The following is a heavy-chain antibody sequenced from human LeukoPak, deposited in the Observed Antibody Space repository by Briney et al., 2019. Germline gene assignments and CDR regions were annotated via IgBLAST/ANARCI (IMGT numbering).Heavy chain of an antibody. J-gene: IGHJ4*02. CDR3: ARGPITSWLQPFDY. CDR2: IIPISGTA. D-gene: IGHD5-24*01. CDR1: GGTFSSYA. Sequence: ASVKVSCKASGGTFSSYAISWVRQAPGQGLDWMGGIIPISGTANYAQKFQGRVTITTDESTSTAYTELSSLRSEDTAVYYCARGPITSWLQPFDYWGQGTLVTVSS. V-gene: IGHV1-69*05.